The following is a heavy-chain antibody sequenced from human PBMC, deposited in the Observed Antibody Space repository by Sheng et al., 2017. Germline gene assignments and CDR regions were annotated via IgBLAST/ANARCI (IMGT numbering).Heavy chain of an antibody. Sequence: GAEVKKPGASVKVSCKASGYTFTSYGISWVRQAPGQGLEWMGWISAYNGNTNYAQKLQGRVTMTTDTSTSTAYMELRSLRSDDTAVYYCARVTLLLNTHIDYYYYGMDVWGQGTTVTVSS. CDR1: GYTFTSYG. CDR2: ISAYNGNT. CDR3: ARVTLLLNTHIDYYYYGMDV. V-gene: IGHV1-18*01. J-gene: IGHJ6*02. D-gene: IGHD2-21*01.